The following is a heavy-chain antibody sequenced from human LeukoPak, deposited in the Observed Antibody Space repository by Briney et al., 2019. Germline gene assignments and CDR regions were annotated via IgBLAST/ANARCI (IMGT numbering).Heavy chain of an antibody. CDR3: ARIPSRAFDI. CDR2: ISGSGGST. J-gene: IGHJ3*02. V-gene: IGHV3-23*01. CDR1: GFTFSSYA. Sequence: GGSLRLSCAASGFTFSSYAMSWVRQAPGKGLEWVSAISGSGGSTYYADSVKGRFTISRDNAKNSLYLQMNSLRAEDTAVYYCARIPSRAFDIWGQGTMVTVSS.